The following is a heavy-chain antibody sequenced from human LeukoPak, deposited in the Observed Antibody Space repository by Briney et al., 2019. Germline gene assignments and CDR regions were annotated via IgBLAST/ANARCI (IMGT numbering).Heavy chain of an antibody. CDR1: GFTFSSYG. CDR3: ARDGGLGYYDFWSGYAPYYFDY. Sequence: GGSLRLSCAASGFTFSSYGMHWVRQAPGKGLEWVANIKQDGSEKYYVDSVRGRFTISRDNAKNSLYLQMNSLRAEDTAVYYCARDGGLGYYDFWSGYAPYYFDYWGQGTLVTVSS. J-gene: IGHJ4*02. CDR2: IKQDGSEK. D-gene: IGHD3-3*01. V-gene: IGHV3-7*01.